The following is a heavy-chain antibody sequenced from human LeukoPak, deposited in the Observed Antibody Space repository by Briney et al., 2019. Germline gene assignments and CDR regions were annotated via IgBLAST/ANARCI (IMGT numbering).Heavy chain of an antibody. CDR2: INHRGTT. CDR1: GVSFGSSY. CDR3: ARGRLSTTTTWVFDY. D-gene: IGHD4-17*01. Sequence: SETLSLTCAVYGVSFGSSYWTWIRQPPGKGLEWIGEINHRGTTNYSPSLRSRVTISLDTSKNQFSLTLNSVTAADTAVYYCARGRLSTTTTWVFDYWGLGTLVTVSS. J-gene: IGHJ4*02. V-gene: IGHV4-34*01.